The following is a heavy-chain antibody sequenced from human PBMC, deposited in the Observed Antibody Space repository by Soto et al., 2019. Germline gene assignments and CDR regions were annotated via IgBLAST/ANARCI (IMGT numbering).Heavy chain of an antibody. Sequence: EVQLVESGGGLVQPGGSLRLSCAASGFTFSSYWMHWVRQAPGKGLVWVSRINIDGNSKYYADSVKGRFTISTEKAKNTLYLQLNSLRAEDPVVYYCTTWWPDYWGQGTLVTASS. CDR3: TTWWPDY. J-gene: IGHJ4*02. CDR1: GFTFSSYW. V-gene: IGHV3-74*01. CDR2: INIDGNSK. D-gene: IGHD2-15*01.